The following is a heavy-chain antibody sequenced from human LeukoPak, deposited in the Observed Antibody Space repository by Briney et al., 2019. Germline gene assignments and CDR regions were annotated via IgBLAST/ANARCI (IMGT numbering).Heavy chain of an antibody. D-gene: IGHD3-3*01. V-gene: IGHV1-69*05. Sequence: SVKVSCKASGGTFSSYAISWVRQAPGQGLEWMGGIIPIFGTANYAQKFQGRVTITTDESTSTAYMELSSLRSEDTAVYYCAIPRGIFGVVIALDYNWFDPWGQGTLVTVSS. J-gene: IGHJ5*02. CDR1: GGTFSSYA. CDR2: IIPIFGTA. CDR3: AIPRGIFGVVIALDYNWFDP.